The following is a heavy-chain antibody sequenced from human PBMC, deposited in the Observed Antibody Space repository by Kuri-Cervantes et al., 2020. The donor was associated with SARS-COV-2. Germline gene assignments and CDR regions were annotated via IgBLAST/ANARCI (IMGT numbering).Heavy chain of an antibody. D-gene: IGHD3-3*01. V-gene: IGHV4-59*01. CDR3: ARGGDVWSGYYTGFGMDV. CDR2: IFYSGST. CDR1: GGSISSYY. J-gene: IGHJ6*02. Sequence: SETLSLTCPVSGGSISSYYWSWIRQPPGKGLEWTGYIFYSGSTNYNPSLKSRVTISVDTSKNQFSLKLSSVTAADTAVYYCARGGDVWSGYYTGFGMDVWGQGTTVTGYS.